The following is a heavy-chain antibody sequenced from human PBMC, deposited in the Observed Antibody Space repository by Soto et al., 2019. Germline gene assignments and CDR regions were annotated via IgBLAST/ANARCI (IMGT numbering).Heavy chain of an antibody. CDR2: MNPNSGNT. CDR3: AAMMVYVIGGRLEYFDY. CDR1: GYTFTSYD. D-gene: IGHD2-8*01. Sequence: ASVKVSCKASGYTFTSYDINWVRQATGQGLEWMGWMNPNSGNTGYAQKFQGRVTMTRNTSISTAYMELSSLRSEGTAVYYCAAMMVYVIGGRLEYFDYWGQGTLVTVSS. J-gene: IGHJ4*02. V-gene: IGHV1-8*01.